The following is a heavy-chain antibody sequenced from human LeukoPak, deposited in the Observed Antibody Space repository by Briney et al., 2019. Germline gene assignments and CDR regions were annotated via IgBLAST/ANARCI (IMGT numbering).Heavy chain of an antibody. D-gene: IGHD3-22*01. CDR3: ARDARPMTLDY. Sequence: GGSLRLSCAASGFTFSSYSMNWVRQAPGKGLGWVSSISSSSSYIYYADSVKGRFTISRDNAKNSLYLQMNSLRAEDTAVYYCARDARPMTLDYWGQGTLVTVSS. J-gene: IGHJ4*02. V-gene: IGHV3-21*01. CDR1: GFTFSSYS. CDR2: ISSSSSYI.